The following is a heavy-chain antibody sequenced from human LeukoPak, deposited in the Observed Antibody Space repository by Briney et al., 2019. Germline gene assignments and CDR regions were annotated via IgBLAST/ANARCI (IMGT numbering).Heavy chain of an antibody. CDR2: IRSKAYGGTI. CDR3: TRDRRETMIVVVHAFDI. V-gene: IGHV3-49*03. CDR1: GFSFGDYA. Sequence: GRSLRLSCTASGFSFGDYAMSWFRQAPGKGLEWVGLIRSKAYGGTIEYAASVKGRFTMSRDDSKSIAYLQMNSLKTEDTAVYYCTRDRRETMIVVVHAFDIWGQGTMVTVSS. J-gene: IGHJ3*02. D-gene: IGHD3-22*01.